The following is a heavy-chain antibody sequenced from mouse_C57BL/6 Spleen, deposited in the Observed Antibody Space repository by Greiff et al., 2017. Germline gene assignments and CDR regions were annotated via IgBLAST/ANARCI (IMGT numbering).Heavy chain of an antibody. D-gene: IGHD1-1*01. CDR1: GYTFTSYW. J-gene: IGHJ1*03. Sequence: QVQLQQPGAELVKPGASVKLSCKASGYTFTSYWMHWVKQRPGQGLEWIGMIHPNSGSTNYNEKFKSKATLTVDKSSSTAYMQLSSLTSEDSAVYYCAGATVVPHWYFDVWGTGTTVTVSS. CDR3: AGATVVPHWYFDV. CDR2: IHPNSGST. V-gene: IGHV1-64*01.